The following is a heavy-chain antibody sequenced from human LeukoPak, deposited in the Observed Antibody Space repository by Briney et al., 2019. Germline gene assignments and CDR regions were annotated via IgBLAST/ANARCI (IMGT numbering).Heavy chain of an antibody. V-gene: IGHV3-7*01. CDR1: GFTISTHW. CDR2: IKRDGSEK. D-gene: IGHD3-22*01. CDR3: ASWRNDYYDRSGYLVPSTNY. Sequence: GGSLRLSCAASGFTISTHWMSWVRQAPGKGLEWVANIKRDGSEKYCVDSVMGRFIISRDNAKNSLYLQMNSLRAEDTAVYYCASWRNDYYDRSGYLVPSTNYWGQGTLVTVSS. J-gene: IGHJ4*02.